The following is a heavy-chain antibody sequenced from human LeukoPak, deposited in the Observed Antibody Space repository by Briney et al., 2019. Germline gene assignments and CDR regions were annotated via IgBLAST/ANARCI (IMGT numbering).Heavy chain of an antibody. CDR3: ARDSGSSGWYLYAAFGLNPTYNWFDP. J-gene: IGHJ5*02. V-gene: IGHV4-38-2*02. CDR2: IYHSGST. CDR1: GGSFSGYY. D-gene: IGHD6-19*01. Sequence: SETLSLTCAVYGGSFSGYYWGWIRQPPGKGLEWIGSIYHSGSTYYNPSLKSRVTISVDTSKNQFSLKLSSVTAADTAVYYCARDSGSSGWYLYAAFGLNPTYNWFDPWGQGTLVTVSS.